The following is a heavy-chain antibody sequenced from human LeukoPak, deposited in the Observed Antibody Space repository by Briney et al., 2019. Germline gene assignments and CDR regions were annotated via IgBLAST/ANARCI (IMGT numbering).Heavy chain of an antibody. V-gene: IGHV3-9*01. J-gene: IGHJ4*02. CDR3: AKDDGWFGASYYFDY. D-gene: IGHD3-10*01. CDR1: GFTFDDYA. Sequence: GGSLRLSCAASGFTFDDYAMHWVRQAPGKGLEWVSGISWNSGSIGYADSVKGRFTISRDNAKNSLYLQMNSLRAEDTALYYCAKDDGWFGASYYFDYWGQGTLVTVSS. CDR2: ISWNSGSI.